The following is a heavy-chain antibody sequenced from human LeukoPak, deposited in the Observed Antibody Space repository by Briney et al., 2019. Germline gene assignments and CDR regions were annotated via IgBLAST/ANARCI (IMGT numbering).Heavy chain of an antibody. Sequence: PGGSLRLSCAASGFTFSSYGMHWVRQAPGKGLEWVAVIWYDGSNKYYADSVKGRFTISRDNSKNTLYLQMNSLRAEDTAVYYCAKDPRGGYSNGYSFAYWGQGPLVTVPS. CDR2: IWYDGSNK. V-gene: IGHV3-33*06. CDR1: GFTFSSYG. D-gene: IGHD5-18*01. J-gene: IGHJ4*02. CDR3: AKDPRGGYSNGYSFAY.